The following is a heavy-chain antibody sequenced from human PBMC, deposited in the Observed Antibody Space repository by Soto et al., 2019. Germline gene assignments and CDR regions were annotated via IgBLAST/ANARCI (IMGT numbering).Heavy chain of an antibody. CDR2: IYHSGST. D-gene: IGHD6-6*01. J-gene: IGHJ4*02. CDR3: ARDRGGSSSGLFDY. Sequence: QLQLQESGSGLVKPSQTLSLTCAVSGGSISSGGYSWSWIRQPPGKGLEWIGYIYHSGSTYYNPSLKSRVTTSVDRSKNQFSLKLSSVTAADTAVYYCARDRGGSSSGLFDYWGQGTLVTVSS. CDR1: GGSISSGGYS. V-gene: IGHV4-30-2*01.